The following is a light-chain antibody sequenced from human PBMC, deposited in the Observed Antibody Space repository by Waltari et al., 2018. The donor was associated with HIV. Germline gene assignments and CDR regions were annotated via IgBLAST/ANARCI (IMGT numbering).Light chain of an antibody. CDR1: GSNIGTTP. Sequence: QSVLTQPPSASGTPGQRVTISCSGSGSNIGTTPVNLYQELAGSAPKLLIYRSDLWHSGVPDRFSGSKSATSASLAISGLQSEDEATYYCASWDDSLNGVIFGGGTELTVL. CDR3: ASWDDSLNGVI. V-gene: IGLV1-44*01. CDR2: RSD. J-gene: IGLJ2*01.